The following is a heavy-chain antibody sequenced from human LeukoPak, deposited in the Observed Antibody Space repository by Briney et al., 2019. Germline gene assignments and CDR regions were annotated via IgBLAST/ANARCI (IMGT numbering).Heavy chain of an antibody. Sequence: ASVKVSCKASGYTFTGYYMHWVRQAPGQGLEWMGGINPNSGGTNYAQKFQGRVTITRDTSISTAYMELSRLRSDDTAVYYCARDVSGSYEVDYWGQGTLVTVSS. CDR3: ARDVSGSYEVDY. CDR2: INPNSGGT. CDR1: GYTFTGYY. D-gene: IGHD1-26*01. J-gene: IGHJ4*02. V-gene: IGHV1-2*02.